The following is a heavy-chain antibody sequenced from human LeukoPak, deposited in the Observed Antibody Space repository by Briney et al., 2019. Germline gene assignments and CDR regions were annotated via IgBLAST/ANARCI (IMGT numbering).Heavy chain of an antibody. D-gene: IGHD3-22*01. CDR2: ISSSSSYI. CDR1: GFTFSSYS. CDR3: AKSATYDSSGYPAGIDY. Sequence: GGSLRLSCAASGFTFSSYSMNWVRQAPGKGLEWVSSISSSSSYIYYADSVKGRFTISRDNSKNTLYLQMNSLRAEDTAVYYCAKSATYDSSGYPAGIDYWGQGTLVTVSS. V-gene: IGHV3-21*04. J-gene: IGHJ4*02.